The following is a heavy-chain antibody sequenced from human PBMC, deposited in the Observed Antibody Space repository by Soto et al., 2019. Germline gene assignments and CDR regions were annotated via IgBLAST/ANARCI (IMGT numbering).Heavy chain of an antibody. CDR2: SDPEDGET. V-gene: IGHV1-24*01. CDR1: GYTLTELS. CDR3: ATGWEPQTKYDY. J-gene: IGHJ4*02. D-gene: IGHD1-26*01. Sequence: ASVKVSCKVSGYTLTELSMHWVRQAPGKGLEWMGGSDPEDGETIYAQKFQGRVNMTEDTSTDTAYMELSSLRSEDTAVYYCATGWEPQTKYDYWGQGTLVTVSS.